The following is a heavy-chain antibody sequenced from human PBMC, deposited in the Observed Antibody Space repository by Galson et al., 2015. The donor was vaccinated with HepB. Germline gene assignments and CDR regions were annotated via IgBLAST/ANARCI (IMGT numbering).Heavy chain of an antibody. CDR3: GKDKTEYSSGWYLSGVDY. CDR1: GFTFSSYG. CDR2: IRSDGSNK. Sequence: SLRLSCAASGFTFSSYGMFWVRQAPGKGLEWVAFIRSDGSNKYYADSVKGRFTISRDDSKTTLYLQMNSLRPEDTAVYYCGKDKTEYSSGWYLSGVDYWGQGTLVTVSS. V-gene: IGHV3-30*02. J-gene: IGHJ4*02. D-gene: IGHD6-19*01.